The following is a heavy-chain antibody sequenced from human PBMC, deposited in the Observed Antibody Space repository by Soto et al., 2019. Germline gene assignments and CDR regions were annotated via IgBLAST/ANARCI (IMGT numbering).Heavy chain of an antibody. Sequence: QVQLVESGGGVVQPGRSLRLSCAASGFIFSKYGMHWVRQAPGKGLEWVAVISYDGSNKYYAESVKGRFIISRDKSENTLYLQMNSLRAEDTALYYCAKDLGSGKPYYYYAMDVWGQGTPVTVSS. CDR2: ISYDGSNK. J-gene: IGHJ6*02. V-gene: IGHV3-30*18. CDR3: AKDLGSGKPYYYYAMDV. CDR1: GFIFSKYG. D-gene: IGHD3-10*01.